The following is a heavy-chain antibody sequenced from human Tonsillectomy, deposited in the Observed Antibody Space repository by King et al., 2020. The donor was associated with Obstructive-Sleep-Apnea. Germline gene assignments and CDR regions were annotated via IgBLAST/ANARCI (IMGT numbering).Heavy chain of an antibody. CDR2: ISYDGSNK. D-gene: IGHD2-21*02. J-gene: IGHJ6*02. Sequence: VQLVESGGGVVQSGRSLRLSCAASGFTFSSYAMHWVRQAPGKGLEWVAGISYDGSNKYYADSVKGRFTISRDNSKNTLYLEMNSLRAEDTAVYYCARDRSTYCGGDCYGGMDVWGQGTTVTVSS. CDR1: GFTFSSYA. CDR3: ARDRSTYCGGDCYGGMDV. V-gene: IGHV3-30*04.